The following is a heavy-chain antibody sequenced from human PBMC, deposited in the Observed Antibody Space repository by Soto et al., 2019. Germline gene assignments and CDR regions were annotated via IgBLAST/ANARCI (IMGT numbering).Heavy chain of an antibody. J-gene: IGHJ3*02. Sequence: SETLSLTCTVSGGSISSGGYYWSWIRQQPGKGLERIGYIYYSGSTYYNPSLKSRVTISVDTSKNQFSLKLSSVTAADTAVYYCARVMGIRCSGGSCYRSDAFDIWGQVTMVTVSS. CDR3: ARVMGIRCSGGSCYRSDAFDI. CDR1: GGSISSGGYY. D-gene: IGHD2-15*01. CDR2: IYYSGST. V-gene: IGHV4-31*03.